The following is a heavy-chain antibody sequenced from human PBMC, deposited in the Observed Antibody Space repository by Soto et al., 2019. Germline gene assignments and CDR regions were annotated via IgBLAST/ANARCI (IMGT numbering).Heavy chain of an antibody. CDR2: INPNSGTT. J-gene: IGHJ4*02. V-gene: IGHV1-2*02. CDR1: GFSFTFYY. Sequence: ASVKVSCKASGFSFTFYYIHWVRQALGQGLEWMGRINPNSGTTNYAQKFQGRVTMTRDTSISTAYMELSRLRSDDTAVYYCARDQYYYDSSGYLGGDYWGQGTLVTSPQ. CDR3: ARDQYYYDSSGYLGGDY. D-gene: IGHD3-22*01.